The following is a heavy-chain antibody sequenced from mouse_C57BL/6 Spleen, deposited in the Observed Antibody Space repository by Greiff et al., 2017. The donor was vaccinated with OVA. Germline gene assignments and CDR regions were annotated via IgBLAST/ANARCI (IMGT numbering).Heavy chain of an antibody. CDR3: ARRRDGGYFDV. CDR1: GYTFTSYW. Sequence: QVQLQQPGAELVKPGASVKLSCKASGYTFTSYWMQWVKQRPGQGLEWIGEIDPSDSYTNYTQKFKGKATLTVDTSSSTAYMQLSSLTSEDSAVYYCARRRDGGYFDVWGTGTTVTVSS. V-gene: IGHV1-50*01. J-gene: IGHJ1*03. D-gene: IGHD3-3*01. CDR2: IDPSDSYT.